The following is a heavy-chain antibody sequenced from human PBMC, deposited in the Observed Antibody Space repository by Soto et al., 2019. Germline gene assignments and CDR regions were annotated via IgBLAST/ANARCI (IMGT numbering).Heavy chain of an antibody. V-gene: IGHV3-33*01. CDR2: IWYDGSRK. J-gene: IGHJ4*02. CDR3: ARVGVATGQPADY. CDR1: GFTFSGYG. Sequence: QVHLVESGGGVVQPGGSLRLSCATSGFTFSGYGMHWVRQAPGKGLEWVAIIWYDGSRKYYADSVKGRFTISRDSARNTADLQMNSLRADDTAVYYCARVGVATGQPADYWGQGTLVTVSS. D-gene: IGHD2-15*01.